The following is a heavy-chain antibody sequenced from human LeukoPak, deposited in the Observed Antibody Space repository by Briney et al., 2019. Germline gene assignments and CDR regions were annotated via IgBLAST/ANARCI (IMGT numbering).Heavy chain of an antibody. CDR1: GGSISSYY. J-gene: IGHJ4*02. CDR2: IYYSGST. CDR3: ARGIAIYHRGIGLDY. V-gene: IGHV4-59*01. D-gene: IGHD2-21*01. Sequence: SETLSLTCTVSGGSISSYYWSWIRQPPGKGLEWIGYIYYSGSTNYNPSLKSRVTISVDTSKNQFSLKLSSVTAADTAVYYCARGIAIYHRGIGLDYWGQGTLVTVSS.